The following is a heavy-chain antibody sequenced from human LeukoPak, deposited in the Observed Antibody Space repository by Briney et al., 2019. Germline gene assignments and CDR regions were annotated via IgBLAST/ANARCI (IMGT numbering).Heavy chain of an antibody. J-gene: IGHJ4*02. V-gene: IGHV4-59*08. CDR1: GGSISSYY. CDR2: IYYSGST. D-gene: IGHD3-10*01. Sequence: SETLSLTCTVSGGSISSYYWIWIRQPPGKGLEWIGYIYYSGSTNYNPSLKSRVTISVDTSKNQFSLKLSSVTAADTAVYYCARTTLRGAPPDYWGQGTLVTVSS. CDR3: ARTTLRGAPPDY.